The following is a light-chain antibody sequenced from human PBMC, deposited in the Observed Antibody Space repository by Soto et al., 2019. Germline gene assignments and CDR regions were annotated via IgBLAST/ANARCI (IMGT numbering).Light chain of an antibody. Sequence: EIVLTQSPATLSLSPGERASLSRRASQSISSYLAWYQQKPGQAPRLLIYGASKRATGIPARFSGSGSGTDFTLTISSLEPEDFAVYYCQQRSNWPRLTFGGGTKVEFK. CDR3: QQRSNWPRLT. V-gene: IGKV3-11*01. J-gene: IGKJ4*01. CDR1: QSISSY. CDR2: GAS.